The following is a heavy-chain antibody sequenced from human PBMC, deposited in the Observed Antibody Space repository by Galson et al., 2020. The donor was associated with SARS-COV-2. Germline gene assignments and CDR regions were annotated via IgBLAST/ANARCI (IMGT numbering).Heavy chain of an antibody. D-gene: IGHD3-22*01. Sequence: ASVKVSCKASGYTFTSYDINWVRQATGQGLEWMGWMNPNSGNTGYAQKFQGRVTMTRNTSISTAYMELSSLRSEDTAVYYCARGNRGITMIVVVPRGYYYMDVWGKGTTVTVSS. CDR2: MNPNSGNT. CDR1: GYTFTSYD. J-gene: IGHJ6*03. CDR3: ARGNRGITMIVVVPRGYYYMDV. V-gene: IGHV1-8*01.